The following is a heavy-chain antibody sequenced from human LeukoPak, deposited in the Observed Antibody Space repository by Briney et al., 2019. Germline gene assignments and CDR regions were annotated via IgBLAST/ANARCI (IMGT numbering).Heavy chain of an antibody. J-gene: IGHJ4*02. CDR3: ARDPPGKGSSPDY. CDR1: GYTFTAYN. CDR2: INPNTGGT. D-gene: IGHD6-6*01. V-gene: IGHV1-2*06. Sequence: EASVKVSCKASGYTFTAYNMHWVRQAPGQGLEWMGRINPNTGGTNYALKFRGRVSMTRDTSIRTVYMELTSLRSDDTAVYYCARDPPGKGSSPDYWGQGTLVTVSS.